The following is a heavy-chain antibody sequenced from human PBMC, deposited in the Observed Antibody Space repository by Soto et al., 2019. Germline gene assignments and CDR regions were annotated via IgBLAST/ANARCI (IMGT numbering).Heavy chain of an antibody. J-gene: IGHJ5*02. CDR1: GFTFSSYA. D-gene: IGHD3-9*01. V-gene: IGHV3-23*01. Sequence: EVQLLESGGGLVQPGGSLRLSCASSGFTFSSYAMSWVRQAPGKGLEWVSAISGSGGSTYYADSVKGRFTISRDNSKNTLYLQMNSLRAEDTAVYYCAKGRYFDWLWLENWFDPWGQGTLVTVSS. CDR3: AKGRYFDWLWLENWFDP. CDR2: ISGSGGST.